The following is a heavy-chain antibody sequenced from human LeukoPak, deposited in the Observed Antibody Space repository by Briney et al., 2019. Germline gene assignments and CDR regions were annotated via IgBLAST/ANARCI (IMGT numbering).Heavy chain of an antibody. V-gene: IGHV4-59*01. CDR1: GGSISSYY. J-gene: IGHJ5*02. Sequence: SETLSLTCTVSGGSISSYYWSWIRQPPGKGLEWIGYIYYSGSTNYNPSLKSRVTISVDTSKNQFSLKLSSVTAADTAVYYCARALNLWFEDKTKTTFDPWGQGTLVTVSS. CDR2: IYYSGST. CDR3: ARALNLWFEDKTKTTFDP. D-gene: IGHD3-10*01.